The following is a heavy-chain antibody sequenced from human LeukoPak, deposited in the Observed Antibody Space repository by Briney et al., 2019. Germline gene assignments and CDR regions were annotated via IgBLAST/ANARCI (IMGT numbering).Heavy chain of an antibody. J-gene: IGHJ4*02. CDR1: GYTFTSYW. CDR3: ARRTGYYFDY. Sequence: GESLKISCKGSGYTFTSYWIGWVRQMPGKGLEWMGIIYPGDSDTRYRPSFQGQVTISIDKSISTAYLQWSSLKASATAMYFCARRTGYYFDYWGQGTLVTVSS. V-gene: IGHV5-51*01. D-gene: IGHD7-27*01. CDR2: IYPGDSDT.